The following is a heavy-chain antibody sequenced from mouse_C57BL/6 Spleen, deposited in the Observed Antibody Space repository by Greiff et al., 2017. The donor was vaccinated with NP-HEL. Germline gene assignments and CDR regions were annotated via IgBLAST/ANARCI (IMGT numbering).Heavy chain of an antibody. CDR1: GFTFTDYY. J-gene: IGHJ2*01. CDR2: IRNKANGYTT. Sequence: EVQVVESGGGLVQPGGSLSLSCAASGFTFTDYYMSWVRQPPGKALEWLGFIRNKANGYTTEYSASVKGRFTISRDNSQSILYLQMNALRAEDSATYYCARYLHYGSNFDYWGQGTTLTVSS. CDR3: ARYLHYGSNFDY. D-gene: IGHD1-1*01. V-gene: IGHV7-3*01.